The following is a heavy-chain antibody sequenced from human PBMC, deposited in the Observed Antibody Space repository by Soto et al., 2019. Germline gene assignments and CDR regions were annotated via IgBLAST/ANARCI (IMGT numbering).Heavy chain of an antibody. V-gene: IGHV3-23*01. J-gene: IGHJ4*02. CDR2: FSGNSVDT. CDR1: GFTFSTYA. CDR3: ARSSGYYAHDY. D-gene: IGHD2-2*01. Sequence: EVQLLESGGSLVQPGGSLRLSCATSGFTFSTYALSWVRQAPAKGLEWVFSGNSVDTYFADSVKGRFTISRDNSKSTLYLQMNSLRAEDTAIYFCARSSGYYAHDYWGQGTLVIVSS.